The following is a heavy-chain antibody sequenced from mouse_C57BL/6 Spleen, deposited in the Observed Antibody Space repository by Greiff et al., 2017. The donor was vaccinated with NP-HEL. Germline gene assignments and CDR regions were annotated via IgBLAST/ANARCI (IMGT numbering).Heavy chain of an antibody. CDR3: AIKTGGYYWYFDV. CDR1: GYTFTSYG. V-gene: IGHV1-58*01. Sequence: VQLQQSGAELVRPGSSVKMSCKTSGYTFTSYGINWVTQRPGQGLEWIGYIYIGNGYTEYNEKFKGKATLTSDTSSSTAYMQLSSLTSEDSAIYFCAIKTGGYYWYFDVWGTGTTVTVSS. D-gene: IGHD3-2*02. CDR2: IYIGNGYT. J-gene: IGHJ1*03.